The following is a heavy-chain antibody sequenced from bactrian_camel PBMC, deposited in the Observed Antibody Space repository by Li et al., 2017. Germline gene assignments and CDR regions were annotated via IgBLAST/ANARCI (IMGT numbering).Heavy chain of an antibody. CDR2: IFPNTGRT. V-gene: IGHV3-2*01. CDR1: GDIYRRNC. CDR3: AESAVCYGGYPEEDFAL. D-gene: IGHD3*01. Sequence: QVQLVESGGGSVQARGSLRLSCAASGDIYRRNCMGWFRQTPGKRREGVASIFPNTGRTYYADSVKGRFTISQDNAKNMVYLQMNSLKPEDTAMYYCAESAVCYGGYPEEDFALWGPGTQVTVS. J-gene: IGHJ4*01.